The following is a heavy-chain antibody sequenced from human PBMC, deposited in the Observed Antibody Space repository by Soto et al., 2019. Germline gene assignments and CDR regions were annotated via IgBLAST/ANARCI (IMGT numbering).Heavy chain of an antibody. J-gene: IGHJ4*02. D-gene: IGHD3-3*01. CDR2: ISAYNGNT. CDR3: ARDYISIFGVVTLLHYFDY. V-gene: IGHV1-18*01. CDR1: GYTFTSYG. Sequence: QVQLVQSGAEVKKPGASVKVSCKASGYTFTSYGISWVRQAPGQGLEWMGWISAYNGNTNYAQKLQGRDTMTTDTSTSTAYMELRSLRSDDTAVYYCARDYISIFGVVTLLHYFDYWGQGTLVTVSS.